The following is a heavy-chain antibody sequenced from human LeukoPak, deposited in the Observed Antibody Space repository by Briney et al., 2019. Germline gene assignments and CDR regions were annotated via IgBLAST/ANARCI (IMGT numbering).Heavy chain of an antibody. CDR3: ARIDRGNYFLDF. D-gene: IGHD1-26*01. CDR1: GFTFSSYR. V-gene: IGHV3-7*01. J-gene: IGHJ4*02. CDR2: IKLDGSEK. Sequence: GGSLRLSCEASGFTFSSYRLTWVRQTPGMGLEWVANIKLDGSEKYYVDSVKGRFTVSRDNAKNSLYLQMNSLRVEDTAVYYCARIDRGNYFLDFWGQGTLVTVSS.